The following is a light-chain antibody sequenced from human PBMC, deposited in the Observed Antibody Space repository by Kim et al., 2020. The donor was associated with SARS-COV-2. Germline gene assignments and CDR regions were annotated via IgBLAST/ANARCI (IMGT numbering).Light chain of an antibody. CDR3: QQYNNWYT. CDR1: QSVSSN. V-gene: IGKV3-15*01. CDR2: GAS. Sequence: EIVMTQSPATLSVSPGERATLSCRASQSVSSNLAWYQQKPGQAPRLLIYGASNRATGIPARFSGSGSGTEFTLTISSLQSEDFAVYYCQQYNNWYTFGQGTKLEI. J-gene: IGKJ2*01.